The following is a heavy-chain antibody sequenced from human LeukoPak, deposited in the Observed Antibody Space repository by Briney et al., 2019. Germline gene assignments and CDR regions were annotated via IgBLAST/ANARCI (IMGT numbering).Heavy chain of an antibody. CDR2: INQDGRTK. V-gene: IGHV3-7*04. J-gene: IGHJ4*02. D-gene: IGHD4-23*01. CDR3: ARDLLYGGHSPFDF. Sequence: GGSLTLSCAPSGFTFSTYWMSWVRQAPGNGPEWVANINQDGRTKSYVDSVKGRFTISRDNAKNSLYLQMNSLRADDTAVYYCARDLLYGGHSPFDFWGQGTLVTVSS. CDR1: GFTFSTYW.